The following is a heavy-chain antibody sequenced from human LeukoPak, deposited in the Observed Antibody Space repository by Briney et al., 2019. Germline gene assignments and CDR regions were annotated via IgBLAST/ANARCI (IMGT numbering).Heavy chain of an antibody. CDR2: IYYSGST. Sequence: SETLSLTCTVSGGSISSSSYYWGWIRQPPGKGLEWIGSIYYSGSTYYNPSLKSRVTISVDTSKNQFSLKLSSVTAADTAVYYCAAGLGSWALDAFDIWGQGTMVTVSS. CDR1: GGSISSSSYY. D-gene: IGHD3-10*01. CDR3: AAGLGSWALDAFDI. V-gene: IGHV4-39*07. J-gene: IGHJ3*02.